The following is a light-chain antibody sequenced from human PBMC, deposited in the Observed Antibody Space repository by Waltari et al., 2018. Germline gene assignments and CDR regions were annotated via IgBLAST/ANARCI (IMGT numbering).Light chain of an antibody. V-gene: IGKV3-20*01. CDR2: RAS. CDR3: QKYVNLPAT. J-gene: IGKJ1*01. Sequence: EIVLTQSPGSLSLSPGERATLSCKASQSVAKYLAWYQQKPGQAPRLLIYRASIRATGIPDRFSGSGYGTDFSLTISRLEPEDFAVYFCQKYVNLPATFGQGTTVEV. CDR1: QSVAKY.